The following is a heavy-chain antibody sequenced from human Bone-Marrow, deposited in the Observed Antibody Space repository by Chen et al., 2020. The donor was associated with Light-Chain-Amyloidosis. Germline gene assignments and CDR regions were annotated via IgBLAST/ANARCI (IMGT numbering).Heavy chain of an antibody. Sequence: ESGGGLVQPGGSLRLSCAASGFTFSSYWIHWVRQAPGKGLVWVSRINSDGSSTSYADSVKGRFTXXRDNAKXXXXXXXXXXXAXDTAVYYCTTQGVITGMRYWGQGTLVTVSS. V-gene: IGHV3-74*01. CDR3: TTQGVITGMRY. CDR2: INSDGSST. J-gene: IGHJ4*02. CDR1: GFTFSSYW. D-gene: IGHD1-20*01.